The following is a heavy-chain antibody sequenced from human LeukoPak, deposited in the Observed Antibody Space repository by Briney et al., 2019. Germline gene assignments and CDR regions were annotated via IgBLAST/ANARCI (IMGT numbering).Heavy chain of an antibody. J-gene: IGHJ4*02. Sequence: PGGSLRLSCAASGFTFSSYAMHWVRQAPGKGLEYVSAISSNGGSTYYANSVKGRFTISRDNSKNTLYLQMNSLRAEDTAVYYCARVATMVRGVNNGGFDYWGQGTLVTVSS. CDR2: ISSNGGST. V-gene: IGHV3-64*01. D-gene: IGHD3-10*01. CDR1: GFTFSSYA. CDR3: ARVATMVRGVNNGGFDY.